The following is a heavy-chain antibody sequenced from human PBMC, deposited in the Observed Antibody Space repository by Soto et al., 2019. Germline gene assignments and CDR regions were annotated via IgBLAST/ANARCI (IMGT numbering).Heavy chain of an antibody. CDR3: ASGWSSDFSSGTHYGMDV. J-gene: IGHJ6*02. V-gene: IGHV1-69*06. Sequence: WXSVKVACKASGGPFSSYAISWVRQAPGQGLEWMGGIIPIFGTANYAQKFQCRVTITADKSTSTAYMELSSLRSEDTAVYYCASGWSSDFSSGTHYGMDVWAQGTTVTVPS. CDR1: GGPFSSYA. D-gene: IGHD3-3*01. CDR2: IIPIFGTA.